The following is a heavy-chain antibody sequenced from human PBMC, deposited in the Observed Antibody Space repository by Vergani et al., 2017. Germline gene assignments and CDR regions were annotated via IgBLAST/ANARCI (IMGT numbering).Heavy chain of an antibody. D-gene: IGHD6-19*01. V-gene: IGHV4-39*01. J-gene: IGHJ4*02. CDR3: ARQXPGSGWSPGDFDD. Sequence: QLQLQQSGPGLVKPSETLVLTCTVSADSISSGSYYWGWIRQPPGKSLEWIGSIYYSGLTYYNPSLKSRVAISVDTSKNQFSLKVTSVTAAGTAVYFCARQXPGSGWSPGDFDDWGQGILVTVSS. CDR2: IYYSGLT. CDR1: ADSISSGSYY.